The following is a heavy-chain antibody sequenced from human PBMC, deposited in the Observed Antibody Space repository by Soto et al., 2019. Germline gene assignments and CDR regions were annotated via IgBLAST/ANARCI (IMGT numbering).Heavy chain of an antibody. CDR1: GGSISSSSYY. CDR3: ARHEVRDGYVHL. D-gene: IGHD5-12*01. Sequence: SETLSLTCTVSGGSISSSSYYWGWIRQPPGKGLEWIGSIYYSGSTYYNPSLKSRVTISVDTSKNQFSLKLSSVTAADTAVYYCARHEVRDGYVHLWGQGTLVTVSS. V-gene: IGHV4-39*01. J-gene: IGHJ4*02. CDR2: IYYSGST.